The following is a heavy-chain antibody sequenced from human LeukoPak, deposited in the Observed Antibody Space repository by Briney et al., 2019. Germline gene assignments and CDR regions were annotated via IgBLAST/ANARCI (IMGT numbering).Heavy chain of an antibody. CDR2: ISGSGGST. CDR1: GFTFRNYG. J-gene: IGHJ4*02. D-gene: IGHD6-19*01. Sequence: GGSLRLSCAASGFTFRNYGMSWVRQAPGKGLEWVSVISGSGGSTNYADSVKGRFTISRDNSKNTLYLQMNSLRAEDTAVYYCAKDGVYSSGWLLYWGQGTLVTVSS. V-gene: IGHV3-23*01. CDR3: AKDGVYSSGWLLY.